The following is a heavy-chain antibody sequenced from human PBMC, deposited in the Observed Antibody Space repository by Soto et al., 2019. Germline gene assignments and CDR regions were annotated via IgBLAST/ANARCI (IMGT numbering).Heavy chain of an antibody. CDR1: GFSLSTYG. CDR2: ISYDGSNK. Sequence: PGGSLRLSCEASGFSLSTYGMHWVRQAPGKGLEWVAVISYDGSNKYHADSVKGRFTISRDNAKNTLYLQMNSLRAEDTAVYYCARDKSGPADYWGQGTLVTVSS. D-gene: IGHD5-12*01. J-gene: IGHJ4*02. CDR3: ARDKSGPADY. V-gene: IGHV3-30*03.